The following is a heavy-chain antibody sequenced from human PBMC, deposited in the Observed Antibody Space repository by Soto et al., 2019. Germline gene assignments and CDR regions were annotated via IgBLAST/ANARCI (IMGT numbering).Heavy chain of an antibody. CDR3: ARAHSLRYFDY. CDR2: IYHSGST. CDR1: GGSISSGGYS. D-gene: IGHD2-15*01. J-gene: IGHJ4*02. V-gene: IGHV4-30-2*01. Sequence: LTCAVSGGSISSGGYSWSWIRQPPGKGLEWIGYIYHSGSTYYNPSLKSRVTISVDRSKNQFSLKLSSVTAADTAVYYCARAHSLRYFDYWGQGTLVTVYS.